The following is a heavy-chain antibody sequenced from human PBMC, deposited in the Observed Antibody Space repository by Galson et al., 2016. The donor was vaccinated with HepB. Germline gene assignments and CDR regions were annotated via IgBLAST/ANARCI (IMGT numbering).Heavy chain of an antibody. CDR3: TLGCSRTVCSPLRYFEL. CDR2: INTGNGAT. CDR1: GDTFTNYA. Sequence: SVKVSCKASGDTFTNYAVHWVRQAPGQWLEWMGWINTGNGATKYSQKFQGRVTFTRDTSPNTAYMELSSLRSEDTAVYYCTLGCSRTVCSPLRYFELWGRGTLVTVSS. V-gene: IGHV1-3*04. D-gene: IGHD2-2*01. J-gene: IGHJ2*01.